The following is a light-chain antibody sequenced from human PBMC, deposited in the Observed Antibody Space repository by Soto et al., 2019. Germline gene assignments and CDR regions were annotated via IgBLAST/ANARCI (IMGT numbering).Light chain of an antibody. CDR1: QSVSGNF. V-gene: IGKV3-20*01. Sequence: EIVLTQSPGTLSLSPGERATLSCRASQSVSGNFLAWYQEKLGQAPRLLIYGASSRATGIPDRFSGSGSGTDFTLTISRLEPEDFAVYYCQQYNNWPPITFGQGTRLEIK. J-gene: IGKJ5*01. CDR3: QQYNNWPPIT. CDR2: GAS.